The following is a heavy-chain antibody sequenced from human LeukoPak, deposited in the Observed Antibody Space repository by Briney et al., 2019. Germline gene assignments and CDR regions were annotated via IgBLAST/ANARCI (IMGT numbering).Heavy chain of an antibody. CDR1: GYTFTSYY. CDR2: INPSGGST. V-gene: IGHV1-46*01. CDR3: AAVTSYDTSGYYYEGNAFDI. D-gene: IGHD3-22*01. Sequence: GASVKVSCKASGYTFTSYYMHWVRQAPGQGLEWMGIINPSGGSTNYAQKFQERVTITRDMSTSTAYMELSSLRSEDTAVYYCAAVTSYDTSGYYYEGNAFDIWGQGTLVTVSS. J-gene: IGHJ3*02.